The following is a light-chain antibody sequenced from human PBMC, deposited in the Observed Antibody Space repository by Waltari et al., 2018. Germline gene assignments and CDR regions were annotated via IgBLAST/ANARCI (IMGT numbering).Light chain of an antibody. V-gene: IGKV1-5*03. CDR2: KAS. J-gene: IGKJ1*01. CDR1: QNINSW. Sequence: DIQMTQYPSTPDAYVGERDTITCRASQNINSWLAWYQQKPGKAPKFLIYKASSLESGVPSRFSGSGSGTEFTLTISSLQPDDFGTYYCQQYNTYPLTFGQGTKVEIK. CDR3: QQYNTYPLT.